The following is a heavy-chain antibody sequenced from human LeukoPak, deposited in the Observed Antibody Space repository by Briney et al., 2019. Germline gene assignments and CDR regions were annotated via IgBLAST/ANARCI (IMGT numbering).Heavy chain of an antibody. J-gene: IGHJ4*02. CDR3: AGDREGSGSLDY. V-gene: IGHV1-18*01. CDR1: GYTFTSYG. D-gene: IGHD1-26*01. Sequence: ASVKVSCKASGYTFTSYGISWVRQAPGQGLEWMGWISAYNGNTNYAQKLQGRVTMTTDTSTSTAYMELRSLRSGDTAVYYCAGDREGSGSLDYWGQGTLVTVSS. CDR2: ISAYNGNT.